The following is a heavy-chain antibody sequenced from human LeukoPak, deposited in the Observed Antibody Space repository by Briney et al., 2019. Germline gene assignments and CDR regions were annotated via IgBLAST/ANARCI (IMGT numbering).Heavy chain of an antibody. CDR1: GGSISSGSYY. D-gene: IGHD1-1*01. V-gene: IGHV4-31*03. Sequence: PSETLSLTCTVSGGSISSGSYYCSWIRQHPGKGLEWIGNIYYSGSTYYNPSLKSRITMSVDTSKNQFSLKVSSVTAADTAVYYCAKLVGPYKWFDPWGQGTLVTVSS. J-gene: IGHJ5*02. CDR2: IYYSGST. CDR3: AKLVGPYKWFDP.